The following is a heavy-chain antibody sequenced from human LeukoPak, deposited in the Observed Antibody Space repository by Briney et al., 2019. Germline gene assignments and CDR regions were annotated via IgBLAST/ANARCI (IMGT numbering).Heavy chain of an antibody. J-gene: IGHJ5*02. CDR2: FDPEDGET. Sequence: ASVKVSCKVSGYTLTELSMHWVRQAPGKGLEWMGGFDPEDGETIYAQKFQGRVTMTEDTSTDTAYMELSSLRSEDTAVYYCATVNGPRITMVRGVIINNLGSYNWFDPWGQGTLVTVSS. V-gene: IGHV1-24*01. CDR3: ATVNGPRITMVRGVIINNLGSYNWFDP. D-gene: IGHD3-10*01. CDR1: GYTLTELS.